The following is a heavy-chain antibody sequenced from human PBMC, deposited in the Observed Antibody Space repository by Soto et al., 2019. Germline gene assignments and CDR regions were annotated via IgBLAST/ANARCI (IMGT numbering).Heavy chain of an antibody. V-gene: IGHV5-51*01. Sequence: GESLKISCKGSGYSFTSYWIGWVRQMPGKGLEWMGIIYPGDSDTRYSPSFQGQVTISADKSISTAYLQWSSLKASDTAMYYCASNYCSSTSCLYHFDYWGQGTLVTVS. J-gene: IGHJ4*02. CDR1: GYSFTSYW. D-gene: IGHD2-2*01. CDR3: ASNYCSSTSCLYHFDY. CDR2: IYPGDSDT.